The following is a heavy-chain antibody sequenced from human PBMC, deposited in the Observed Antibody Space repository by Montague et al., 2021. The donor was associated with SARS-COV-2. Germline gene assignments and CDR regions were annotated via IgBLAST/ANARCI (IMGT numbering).Heavy chain of an antibody. D-gene: IGHD4-23*01. Sequence: SETLSLTCAVSGDSIMTTDCWSWVRQPPGKELEWIGEIYQGASTNYNPSLKGRVTMSVDRSKNQVSLELYSVTAADTALYYCVRAGGFHNRPPVWGQGALVIVSS. CDR1: GDSIMTTDC. CDR3: VRAGGFHNRPPV. J-gene: IGHJ4*02. CDR2: IYQGAST. V-gene: IGHV4-4*02.